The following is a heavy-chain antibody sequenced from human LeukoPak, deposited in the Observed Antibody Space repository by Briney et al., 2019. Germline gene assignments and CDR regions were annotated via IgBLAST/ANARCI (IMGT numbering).Heavy chain of an antibody. D-gene: IGHD2-2*01. CDR1: GYTFTGYY. V-gene: IGHV1-2*02. CDR3: AKDPVVPAAMERIYYYYGMDV. J-gene: IGHJ6*02. Sequence: GASVKVSCKASGYTFTGYYMHWVRQAPGQGLEWMGWINPNSGGTNYAQKFQGRVTMTRDTSISTAYMELSRLRSDDTAVYYCAKDPVVPAAMERIYYYYGMDVWGQGTTVTVSS. CDR2: INPNSGGT.